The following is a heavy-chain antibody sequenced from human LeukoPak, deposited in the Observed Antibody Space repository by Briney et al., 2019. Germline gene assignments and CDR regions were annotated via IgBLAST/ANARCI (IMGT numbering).Heavy chain of an antibody. Sequence: SETLSLTCSVSGGSISNYYWSWIRQPPGKGLEWIGYIYYSGRTNYNSSLKSRVTLSVDTSKNQFSLKLTSVTAADTAVYYCARALAHYYDNSGLGHYSYMDVWGKGTTVTVSS. J-gene: IGHJ6*03. CDR2: IYYSGRT. CDR3: ARALAHYYDNSGLGHYSYMDV. CDR1: GGSISNYY. D-gene: IGHD3-22*01. V-gene: IGHV4-59*12.